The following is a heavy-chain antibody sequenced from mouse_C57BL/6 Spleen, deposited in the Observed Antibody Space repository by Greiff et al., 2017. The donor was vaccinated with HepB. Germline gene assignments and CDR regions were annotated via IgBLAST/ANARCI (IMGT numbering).Heavy chain of an antibody. D-gene: IGHD2-4*01. V-gene: IGHV1-26*01. CDR2: INPNNGGT. CDR1: GYTFTDYY. J-gene: IGHJ2*01. CDR3: ARRAIYYDYDH. Sequence: EVQLQQSGPELVKPGASVKISCKASGYTFTDYYMNWVKQSHGKSLEWIGDINPNNGGTSYNQKFKGKATLTVDKSSSTAYMELRSLTSEDSAVYYCARRAIYYDYDHWGQGTTLTVSS.